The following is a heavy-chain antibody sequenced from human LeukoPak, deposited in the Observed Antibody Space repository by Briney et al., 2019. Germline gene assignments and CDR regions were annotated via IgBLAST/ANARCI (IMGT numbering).Heavy chain of an antibody. CDR1: GFTFSSYG. CDR2: ISYDGSNK. D-gene: IGHD3-22*01. J-gene: IGHJ4*02. V-gene: IGHV3-30*18. Sequence: GRSLRPSCAASGFTFSSYGMHWVRQAPGKGLEWVAVISYDGSNKYYADSVKGRFTISRDNSKNTLYLQMNSLRAEDTAVYYCAKDGEYYDSSGQLDYRGQGTLVTVSS. CDR3: AKDGEYYDSSGQLDY.